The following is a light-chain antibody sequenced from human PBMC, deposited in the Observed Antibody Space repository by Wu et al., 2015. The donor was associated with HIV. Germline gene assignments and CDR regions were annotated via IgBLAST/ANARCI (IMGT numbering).Light chain of an antibody. Sequence: DIQLTQSPSFLSASVGDRVTISCRASQGISSSLAWYQQKPGKAPKLPIYGASALQSGVPSRFSGSGSGTEFTLTISSLQPEDFATYYCQQFNSSPFTFGPGTKVDFK. J-gene: IGKJ3*01. CDR3: QQFNSSPFT. CDR1: QGISSS. CDR2: GAS. V-gene: IGKV1-9*01.